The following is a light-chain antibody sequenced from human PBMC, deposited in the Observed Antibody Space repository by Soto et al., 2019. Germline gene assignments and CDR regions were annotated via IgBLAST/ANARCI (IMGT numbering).Light chain of an antibody. CDR2: GNN. CDR1: RSNIGAGYD. CDR3: QSYDSSLSGSV. J-gene: IGLJ7*01. Sequence: QSVLTQPPSVSGAPGQRITITYTGSRSNIGAGYDVHWYQQLPGTTPKLLIYGNNNRPSGVPDRFSGSKSGTSASLAITGLQAEDEADYYCQSYDSSLSGSVFGGGTQLTVL. V-gene: IGLV1-40*01.